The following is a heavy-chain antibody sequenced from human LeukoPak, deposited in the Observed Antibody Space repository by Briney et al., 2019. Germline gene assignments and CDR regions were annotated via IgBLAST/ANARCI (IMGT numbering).Heavy chain of an antibody. CDR1: GYTFTGYY. J-gene: IGHJ4*02. V-gene: IGHV1-2*02. D-gene: IGHD3-16*01. CDR3: ARDHGAPSAPDY. Sequence: ASVNLSLKASGYTFTGYYMHWVRQAPGQGPEWMGWIHPNSGATNYAQKVQVRVTMTRDTSISTAYMELTSLRSDDTAVYYCARDHGAPSAPDYWGQGTLVTVSS. CDR2: IHPNSGAT.